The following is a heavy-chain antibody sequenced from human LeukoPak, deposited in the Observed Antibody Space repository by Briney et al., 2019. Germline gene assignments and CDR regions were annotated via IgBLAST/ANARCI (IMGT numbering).Heavy chain of an antibody. J-gene: IGHJ6*03. D-gene: IGHD2-2*01. V-gene: IGHV4-39*01. CDR1: GGSISSSSYY. Sequence: SETLSLTCTVSGGSISSSSYYWGWIRQPPGKGLEWIGSTYYSGSTYYNPSLKSRVTISVDTSKNQFSLKLSSVTAADTAVYYCARPYQPRVTYYYYYYMDVWGKGTTVAVSS. CDR3: ARPYQPRVTYYYYYYMDV. CDR2: TYYSGST.